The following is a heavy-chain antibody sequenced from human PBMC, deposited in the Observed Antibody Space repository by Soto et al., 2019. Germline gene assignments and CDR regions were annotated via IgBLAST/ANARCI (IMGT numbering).Heavy chain of an antibody. Sequence: QVQLVESGGGVVQPGRSLRLSCAASGFSFSDYGMPSVRQAPGKGLEWVAVIWYDGSNKYYEDSVKGRFTISRDNSKNTLVLQMNSLRVEDTAVYYCARGSHNGNSREIYFYYNLDVWGQGTTVTVSS. V-gene: IGHV3-33*01. CDR2: IWYDGSNK. J-gene: IGHJ6*03. CDR1: GFSFSDYG. CDR3: ARGSHNGNSREIYFYYNLDV. D-gene: IGHD1-20*01.